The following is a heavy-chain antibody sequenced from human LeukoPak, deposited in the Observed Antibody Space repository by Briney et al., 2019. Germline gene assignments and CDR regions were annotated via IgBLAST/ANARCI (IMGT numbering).Heavy chain of an antibody. V-gene: IGHV3-15*04. CDR2: IASKTDGGAT. Sequence: GGSLRLSCAVSGFTFSSHWMNWVRQAPGEGLDWVGRIASKTDGGATDYAAPVKGRFTISRDDSKNTLNLQMNSLKTEDTAVYYCTTGIRGDWGQGTLVTVSS. D-gene: IGHD3-10*01. CDR1: GFTFSSHW. CDR3: TTGIRGD. J-gene: IGHJ4*02.